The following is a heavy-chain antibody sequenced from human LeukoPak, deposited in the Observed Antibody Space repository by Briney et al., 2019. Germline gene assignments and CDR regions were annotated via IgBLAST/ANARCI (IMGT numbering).Heavy chain of an antibody. D-gene: IGHD6-19*01. J-gene: IGHJ4*02. CDR3: ARDWDIAVAFFDC. CDR2: INPNSGGT. Sequence: ASVKVSCKASGYTFTGYYMHWVRQTPGQGLEWMGWINPNSGGTNYAQKFQGRVTMTRDTSISTAYVELSRLRSDDTAVYYCARDWDIAVAFFDCWGQGTLVTVSS. V-gene: IGHV1-2*02. CDR1: GYTFTGYY.